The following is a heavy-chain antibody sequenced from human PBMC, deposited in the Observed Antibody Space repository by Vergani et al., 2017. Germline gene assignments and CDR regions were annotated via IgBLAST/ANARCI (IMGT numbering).Heavy chain of an antibody. CDR3: GRVADFYGLWSRLLDL. CDR1: GGSISSSNDY. V-gene: IGHV4-39*01. CDR2: VSYSGST. J-gene: IGHJ5*02. D-gene: IGHD3-10*01. Sequence: QLQLQESGPGLVKPSETLSLTCSVSGGSISSSNDYWGWIRQSPGKGLEWIGSVSYSGSTYYNPSLKSRVTISVDTSKNQFSVKLSSVTAADSAVYYCGRVADFYGLWSRLLDLWGQGILVTVSS.